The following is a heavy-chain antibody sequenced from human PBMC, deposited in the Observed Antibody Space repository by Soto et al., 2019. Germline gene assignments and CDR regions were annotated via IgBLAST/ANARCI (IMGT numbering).Heavy chain of an antibody. Sequence: EVQLVESGGGLVKPGGSLRLSCAASGFTFTNSWMNWVRQTPGKGLEWVGRISTKSGGETTDYAPHVRDRFTISRDDSNNTLYKKTNSLKTYGTAVDYCAADVPVESALIDHWGQGILVTVSS. D-gene: IGHD2-8*01. V-gene: IGHV3-15*07. CDR2: ISTKSGGETT. J-gene: IGHJ4*02. CDR3: AADVPVESALIDH. CDR1: GFTFTNSW.